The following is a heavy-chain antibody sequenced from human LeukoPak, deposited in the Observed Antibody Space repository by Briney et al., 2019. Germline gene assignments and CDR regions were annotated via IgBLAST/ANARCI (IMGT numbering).Heavy chain of an antibody. Sequence: GGALKLSCKGSGYSFTSYWIGWVRPMPGKGLEWMGIIYPGDSDTRYSPSFQGQVTVSADKSISTAYMQWSSLKASDTAMYYCARRSSSSGVVDYWGQGTMVTVSS. J-gene: IGHJ4*02. CDR3: ARRSSSSGVVDY. D-gene: IGHD6-6*01. V-gene: IGHV5-51*01. CDR1: GYSFTSYW. CDR2: IYPGDSDT.